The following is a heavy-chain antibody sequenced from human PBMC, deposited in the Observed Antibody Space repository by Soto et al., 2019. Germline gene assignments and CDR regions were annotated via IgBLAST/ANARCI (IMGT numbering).Heavy chain of an antibody. V-gene: IGHV3-53*01. CDR3: ERARYDSSGYYFDY. Sequence: HPGGSLRLSCAASGFIVSSYYMSWVRQAPGKGLEWVSVIYSDGSTHYTDSVKDRFIISRDMSKNTLYLQMNSLRAEDTAVYYCERARYDSSGYYFDYWAQGAQVTVSS. CDR2: IYSDGST. CDR1: GFIVSSYY. J-gene: IGHJ4*02. D-gene: IGHD3-22*01.